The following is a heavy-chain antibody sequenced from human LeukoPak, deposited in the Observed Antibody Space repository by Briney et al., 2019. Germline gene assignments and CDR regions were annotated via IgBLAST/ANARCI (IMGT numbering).Heavy chain of an antibody. CDR2: ISYDGNNK. CDR3: AKGGIPTGPYYYFYYMDV. CDR1: GFTFSRNV. Sequence: GRSLRLSCVASGFTFSRNVLHWVRQALGKGLEWVATISYDGNNKFHADSVKGRFTISRDNSRNTVYLQMDSLRPEDTAVYHCAKGGIPTGPYYYFYYMDVWGNGTAVTVSS. J-gene: IGHJ6*03. D-gene: IGHD3/OR15-3a*01. V-gene: IGHV3-30*01.